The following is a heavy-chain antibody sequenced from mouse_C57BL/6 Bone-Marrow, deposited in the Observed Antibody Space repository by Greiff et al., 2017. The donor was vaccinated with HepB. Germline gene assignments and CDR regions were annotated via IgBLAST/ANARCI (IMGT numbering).Heavy chain of an antibody. D-gene: IGHD1-1*01. J-gene: IGHJ2*01. CDR3: ARRRGYYYGSSC. Sequence: QVQLQQPGAELVKPGASVKLSCKASGYTFTSYWMHWVKQRPGQGLEWIGMIHPNSGSTNYNEKFKSKATLTVDKSSSTAYMQLSSLTSEDSAVYYCARRRGYYYGSSCWGQGTTLTVSS. CDR1: GYTFTSYW. CDR2: IHPNSGST. V-gene: IGHV1-64*01.